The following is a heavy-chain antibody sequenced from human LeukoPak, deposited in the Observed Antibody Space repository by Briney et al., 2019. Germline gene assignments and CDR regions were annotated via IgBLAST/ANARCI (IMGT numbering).Heavy chain of an antibody. J-gene: IGHJ3*02. D-gene: IGHD3-10*01. Sequence: SETLSLTCAVYGGSFSGYYWSWIRQPPGKGLEWIGEINHSGSTNYNPSLKSRVTISVDTSKNQFSLKLSSVTAADTAVYYCARGVRGLDAFDIWGQGTMVTVSS. CDR2: INHSGST. CDR1: GGSFSGYY. CDR3: ARGVRGLDAFDI. V-gene: IGHV4-34*01.